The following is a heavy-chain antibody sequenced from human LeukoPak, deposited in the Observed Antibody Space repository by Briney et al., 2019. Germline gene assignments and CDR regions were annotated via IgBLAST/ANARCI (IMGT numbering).Heavy chain of an antibody. CDR2: INRDGSTT. CDR3: ARDKKSGESSEIDY. J-gene: IGHJ4*02. CDR1: GFTFSNYW. D-gene: IGHD3-10*01. Sequence: GGSLRLSCSASGFTFSNYWVHWVRQAPGKGLVWVSRINRDGSTTKYADSVKGRFTVSRDNAKNTLNLQMNSLRAEDTAVYYCARDKKSGESSEIDYWGQGTLVTVSS. V-gene: IGHV3-74*03.